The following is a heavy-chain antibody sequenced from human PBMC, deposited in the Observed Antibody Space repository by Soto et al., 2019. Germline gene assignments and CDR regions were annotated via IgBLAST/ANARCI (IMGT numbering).Heavy chain of an antibody. CDR3: ARDRRWLPRGPNNWLDL. Sequence: SETLSLTCAVSGGSISSGGYSWSWIRQPPGKGLEWIGYIYHSGSTYYNPSLKSRVTMSIDTSKNQFSLNLSSVTAADTAVYYCARDRRWLPRGPNNWLDLWGQGTQVTVSS. D-gene: IGHD5-12*01. V-gene: IGHV4-30-2*05. J-gene: IGHJ5*02. CDR2: IYHSGST. CDR1: GGSISSGGYS.